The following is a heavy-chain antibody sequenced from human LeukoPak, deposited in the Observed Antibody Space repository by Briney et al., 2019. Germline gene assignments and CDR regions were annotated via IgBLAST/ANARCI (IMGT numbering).Heavy chain of an antibody. V-gene: IGHV1-18*01. CDR1: GYSFVLYG. D-gene: IGHD3-10*01. CDR2: ISAYNGNT. CDR3: ARDRVLLWFGELPIPDY. Sequence: ASVKVSCKASGYSFVLYGISWVRQAPGQGLEWMGWISAYNGNTNYAQKLQGRVTMTTDTSTSTAYMELRSLRSDDTAVYYCARDRVLLWFGELPIPDYWGQGTLVTVSS. J-gene: IGHJ4*02.